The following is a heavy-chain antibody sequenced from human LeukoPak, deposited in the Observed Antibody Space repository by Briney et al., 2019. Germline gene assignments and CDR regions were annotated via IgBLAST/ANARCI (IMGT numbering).Heavy chain of an antibody. V-gene: IGHV1-2*02. CDR1: GYTFTGYY. Sequence: GASVKVSCKASGYTFTGYYMHWVRQAPGQGLEWMVWINPNSSGTNYAQKFQGRVTVTRDTSISTAYLELSRLRSDDTAVYYCAREHGSGGKGIDIWGQGTMVTVSS. D-gene: IGHD3-10*01. CDR3: AREHGSGGKGIDI. CDR2: INPNSSGT. J-gene: IGHJ3*02.